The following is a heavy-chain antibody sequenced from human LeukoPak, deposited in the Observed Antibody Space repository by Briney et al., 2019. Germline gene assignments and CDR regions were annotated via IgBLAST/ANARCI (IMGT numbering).Heavy chain of an antibody. Sequence: ASVQVSCKASGCTFSSYVISGVRPAPGQGLEWMGRLIQIFGTANYAQKFQGRVTITADKYTSTAYMELSSLRSEDTAVYYCASAGVAMVTIWGQGTLVTVS. D-gene: IGHD5-18*01. CDR2: LIQIFGTA. V-gene: IGHV1-69*06. CDR3: ASAGVAMVTI. CDR1: GCTFSSYV. J-gene: IGHJ4*02.